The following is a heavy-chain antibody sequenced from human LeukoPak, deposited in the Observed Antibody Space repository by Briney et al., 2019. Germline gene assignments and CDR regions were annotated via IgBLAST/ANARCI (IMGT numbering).Heavy chain of an antibody. CDR3: ARADCSGGSCHVRYYYGMDV. Sequence: GGSLRLSCAASGFTFSSYSMNWVRQAPGEGLEWVSSISSSSSYIYYADSVKGRFTISRDNAKNSLYLQMNSLRAEDTAVYYCARADCSGGSCHVRYYYGMDVWGQGTTVTVSS. D-gene: IGHD2-15*01. CDR2: ISSSSSYI. CDR1: GFTFSSYS. V-gene: IGHV3-21*01. J-gene: IGHJ6*02.